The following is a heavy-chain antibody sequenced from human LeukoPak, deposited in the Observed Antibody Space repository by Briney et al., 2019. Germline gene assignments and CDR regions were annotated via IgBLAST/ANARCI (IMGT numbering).Heavy chain of an antibody. D-gene: IGHD6-19*01. V-gene: IGHV3-23*01. CDR3: AKAPQQWLVGAFDY. CDR2: ISGSGGST. CDR1: GFTFSSYA. Sequence: GGSLRLSCAASGFTFSSYAMSWVRQAPGKGLVWVSAISGSGGSTYYADSVKGRFTISRDNSKNTLYLQMNSLRAEDTAVYYCAKAPQQWLVGAFDYWGQGTLVTVSS. J-gene: IGHJ4*02.